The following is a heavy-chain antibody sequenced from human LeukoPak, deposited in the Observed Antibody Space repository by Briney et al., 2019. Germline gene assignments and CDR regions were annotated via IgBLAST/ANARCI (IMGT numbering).Heavy chain of an antibody. CDR2: IDYDSSHI. J-gene: IGHJ4*02. CDR1: GFTFSNSA. Sequence: GGSLRLSCAASGFTFSNSAMNWVRQVPGKGLEWVSSIDYDSSHICYAASVRGRFTISRDNARNSVYLQMNSLRVEDTAVYYCARDPLRYLRVGHYDYWGQGTLVAVSS. CDR3: ARDPLRYLRVGHYDY. D-gene: IGHD3-9*01. V-gene: IGHV3-21*01.